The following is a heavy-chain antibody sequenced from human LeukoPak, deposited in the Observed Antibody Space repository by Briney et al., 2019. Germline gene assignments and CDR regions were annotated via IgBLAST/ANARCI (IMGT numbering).Heavy chain of an antibody. V-gene: IGHV4-59*01. J-gene: IGHJ5*02. D-gene: IGHD3-16*01. Sequence: PSETLSLTCTVSGGSISSYYWSWIRQPPGKGLEWIGYIYYSGSTNYNPSLKSRVTISVDTSKNQFSLKLSSVTAADTAVYYCARALLKASGGGVSNWFDPWGQGTLVTVSS. CDR3: ARALLKASGGGVSNWFDP. CDR2: IYYSGST. CDR1: GGSISSYY.